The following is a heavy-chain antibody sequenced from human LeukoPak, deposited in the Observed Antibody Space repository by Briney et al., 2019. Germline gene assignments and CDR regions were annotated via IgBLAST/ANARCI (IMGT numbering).Heavy chain of an antibody. Sequence: AGGSLRLSCAASGFTFNSYALSWVRQAPGKGLEWVSAISDGGGSTYYADSVKGRFTISRDNSKNTLYLQMNSLRAEDTAVYYCAKVLIIVVVPAATRAFDYWGQGTLVTVSS. CDR1: GFTFNSYA. J-gene: IGHJ4*02. D-gene: IGHD2-2*01. CDR2: ISDGGGST. V-gene: IGHV3-23*01. CDR3: AKVLIIVVVPAATRAFDY.